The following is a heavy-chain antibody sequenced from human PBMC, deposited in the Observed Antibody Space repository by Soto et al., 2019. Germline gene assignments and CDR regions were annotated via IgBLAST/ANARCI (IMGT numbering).Heavy chain of an antibody. CDR3: ARERNPRTQFGY. J-gene: IGHJ4*02. Sequence: GGSLRLSCAASGFTFSSYGMHWVRQAPGKGLEWVAVIWYDGSNKYYADSVKGRFTISRDNSKNTLYLQMNSLRAEDTAVYYCARERNPRTQFGYWGQGTLVTVSS. V-gene: IGHV3-33*01. CDR1: GFTFSSYG. CDR2: IWYDGSNK.